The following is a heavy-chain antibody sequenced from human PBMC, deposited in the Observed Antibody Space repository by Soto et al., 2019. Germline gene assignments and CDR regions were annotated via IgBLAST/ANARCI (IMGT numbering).Heavy chain of an antibody. CDR2: IYHSGST. Sequence: WEPLSLTCAVSGYSISSGYYWGWIRQPPGKGLEWIGSIYHSGSTYYNPSLKSRVTISVDTSKNQFSLKLSSVTAADTAVYYCARDLGLRLGENAFDIWGQGTMVTVSS. CDR3: ARDLGLRLGENAFDI. CDR1: GYSISSGYY. V-gene: IGHV4-38-2*02. J-gene: IGHJ3*02. D-gene: IGHD3-16*01.